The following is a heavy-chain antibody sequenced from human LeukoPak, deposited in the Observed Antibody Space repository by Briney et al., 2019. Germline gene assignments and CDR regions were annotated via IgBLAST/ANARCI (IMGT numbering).Heavy chain of an antibody. CDR2: IIPILGIA. CDR3: ARDPTGWELRGWWFDP. CDR1: GGTFSSYA. V-gene: IGHV1-69*04. D-gene: IGHD1-26*01. Sequence: ASVKVSCKASGGTFSSYAISWVRQAPGQGLEWMGRIIPILGIANYAQKFQGRVTITADKSTSTAYMELSSLRSEDTAVYYCARDPTGWELRGWWFDPWGQGTLVTVSS. J-gene: IGHJ5*02.